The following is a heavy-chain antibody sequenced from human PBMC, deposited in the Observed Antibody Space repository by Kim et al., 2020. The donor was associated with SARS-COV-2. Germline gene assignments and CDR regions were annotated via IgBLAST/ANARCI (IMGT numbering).Heavy chain of an antibody. Sequence: YNPTLRGRATNSVDTSKNQFSLELTSVTAADTAMYYCARRAGQLGTPFDYWGQGTLVTVSS. J-gene: IGHJ4*02. CDR3: ARRAGQLGTPFDY. D-gene: IGHD6-13*01. V-gene: IGHV4-59*08.